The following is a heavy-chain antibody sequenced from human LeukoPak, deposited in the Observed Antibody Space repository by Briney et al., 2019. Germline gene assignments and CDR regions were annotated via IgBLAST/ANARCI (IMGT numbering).Heavy chain of an antibody. CDR2: IYNSGTT. CDR1: GGSISSNF. D-gene: IGHD5-24*01. J-gene: IGHJ4*02. Sequence: PLETLSLTCTVSGGSISSNFWSWIRQPPGKGLEYIGYIYNSGTTNYNPSLKSRVTISVDTSKNQFSLKLSSVTAADTAIYYCAKSFSETERATITAYWGQGTLVTVSS. V-gene: IGHV4-59*01. CDR3: AKSFSETERATITAY.